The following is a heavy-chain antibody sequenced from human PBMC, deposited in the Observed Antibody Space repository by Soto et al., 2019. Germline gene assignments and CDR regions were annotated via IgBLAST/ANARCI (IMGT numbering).Heavy chain of an antibody. CDR3: ARSSGWRQGFMYNYGLVV. CDR1: GFILSDNY. J-gene: IGHJ6*02. D-gene: IGHD1-1*01. Sequence: QVQLVESGGGLVKPGESLRLSCIGSGFILSDNYMTWIRQAPGKGLEWVSYISGSGAYTNYADSVKGRFTISRDNARNSLLLQINSLRVEDTAVYYCARSSGWRQGFMYNYGLVVWGQGTTVIVSS. V-gene: IGHV3-11*06. CDR2: ISGSGAYT.